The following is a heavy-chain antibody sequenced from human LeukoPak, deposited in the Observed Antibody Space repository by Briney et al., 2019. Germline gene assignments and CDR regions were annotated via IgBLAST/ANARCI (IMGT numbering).Heavy chain of an antibody. Sequence: PSETLSLTCTVSGYSISSGYYWGWIRQPPGKGLEWIGSIYHSGSTYYNPSLKSRVTISVDTSKNQFSLKLSSVTAADTAVYYCARYGRGCYLMVDYWGQGTLVTVSS. D-gene: IGHD1-26*01. CDR2: IYHSGST. V-gene: IGHV4-38-2*02. J-gene: IGHJ4*02. CDR1: GYSISSGYY. CDR3: ARYGRGCYLMVDY.